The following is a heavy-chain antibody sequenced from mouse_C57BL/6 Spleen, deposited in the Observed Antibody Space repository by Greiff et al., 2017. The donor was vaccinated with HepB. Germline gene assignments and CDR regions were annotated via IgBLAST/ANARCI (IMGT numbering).Heavy chain of an antibody. V-gene: IGHV1-55*01. CDR1: GYTFTSYW. CDR3: ARGSSYTDYYAMDY. Sequence: QVQLQQSGAELVKPGASVKMSCKASGYTFTSYWITWVKQRPGQGLEWIGDIYPGSGSTNYNEKFKSKATLTVDTSSSTAYMQLSSLTSEDSAVYCCARGSSYTDYYAMDYWGQGTSVTVSS. D-gene: IGHD1-1*01. J-gene: IGHJ4*01. CDR2: IYPGSGST.